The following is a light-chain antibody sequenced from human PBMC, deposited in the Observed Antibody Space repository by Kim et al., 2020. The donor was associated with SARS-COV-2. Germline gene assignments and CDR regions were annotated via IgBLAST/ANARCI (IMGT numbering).Light chain of an antibody. J-gene: IGKJ1*01. Sequence: ASVGDRVTITCRASQDIANSLAWYQQKPGKVPQVLIYAASTLQSGVPSRFSGSGSGTEFTLTIGSLQTEDVATYYCQKYNSAPWTFGPETKVDIK. CDR3: QKYNSAPWT. CDR2: AAS. V-gene: IGKV1-27*01. CDR1: QDIANS.